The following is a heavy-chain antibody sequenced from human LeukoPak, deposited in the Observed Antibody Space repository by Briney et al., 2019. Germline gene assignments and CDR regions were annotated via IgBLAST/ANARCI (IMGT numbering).Heavy chain of an antibody. CDR3: ARALSSDSGWYYFDF. Sequence: SGGSLRLSCAASGFTFSSYAMSWVRQAPGKGLEWVSAISGSGGSTYYADSVKGRFTISRDNSKNTLYLQMNSLKAEDTALYYCARALSSDSGWYYFDFWGQGTLVTVSS. D-gene: IGHD6-19*01. V-gene: IGHV3-23*01. J-gene: IGHJ4*02. CDR1: GFTFSSYA. CDR2: ISGSGGST.